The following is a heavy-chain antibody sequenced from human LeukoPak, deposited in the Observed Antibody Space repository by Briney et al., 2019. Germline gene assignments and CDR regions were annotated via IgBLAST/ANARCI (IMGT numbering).Heavy chain of an antibody. V-gene: IGHV3-21*01. CDR1: GFTFSSYS. D-gene: IGHD3-22*01. CDR2: ISSSSSYI. CDR3: ARGPSLYYYDSSGYPYYFDY. Sequence: SGGSLRLSCAASGFTFSSYSVNWVRQAPGKGLEWVSSISSSSSYIYYADSVKGRFTISRDNAKNSLYLQMNSLRAEDTAVYYCARGPSLYYYDSSGYPYYFDYWGQGTLVIVSS. J-gene: IGHJ4*02.